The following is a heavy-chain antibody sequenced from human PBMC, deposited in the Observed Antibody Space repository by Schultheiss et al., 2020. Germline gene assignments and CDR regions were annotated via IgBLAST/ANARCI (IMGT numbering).Heavy chain of an antibody. J-gene: IGHJ4*02. Sequence: GGSLRLSCAASGFTFSSCEMNWVRQAPGKGLEWVSYISSSGSTIYYADSVKGRFTISRDNAKNSLYLQMNSLRAEDTAVYYCARGENYYDSSGYYLPRPIDYWGQGTLVTVSS. V-gene: IGHV3-48*03. CDR2: ISSSGSTI. CDR1: GFTFSSCE. D-gene: IGHD3-22*01. CDR3: ARGENYYDSSGYYLPRPIDY.